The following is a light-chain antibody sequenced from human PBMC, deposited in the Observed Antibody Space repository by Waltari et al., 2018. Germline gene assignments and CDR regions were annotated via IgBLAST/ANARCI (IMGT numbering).Light chain of an antibody. Sequence: DLVMTQSPDSLTVSLVERAPSNWKSSQTLFYSPNDKTYLAWYQHKPGQPPRLLIYWVSTRASGVPDRFSGSGSGTDFTLTISSLQAEDVAVYYCQHYYNAPRTFGQGTKVEIK. V-gene: IGKV4-1*01. CDR1: QTLFYSPNDKTY. CDR3: QHYYNAPRT. J-gene: IGKJ1*01. CDR2: WVS.